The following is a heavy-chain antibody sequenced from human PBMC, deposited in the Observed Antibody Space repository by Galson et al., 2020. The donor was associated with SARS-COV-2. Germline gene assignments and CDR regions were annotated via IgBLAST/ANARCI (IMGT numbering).Heavy chain of an antibody. D-gene: IGHD6-13*01. CDR1: GASISSGVDY. CDR3: AKVARYSSTHYCDY. Sequence: SETLSLTCTVSGASISSGVDYWSWLRQPPGKGLEWIGYVYYSGSTNDNPSLSGRLTISVDTSNNQVSLKVNSVTAADTAVYYCAKVARYSSTHYCDYWGQRILVTDPS. CDR2: VYYSGST. J-gene: IGHJ4*02. V-gene: IGHV4-30-4*01.